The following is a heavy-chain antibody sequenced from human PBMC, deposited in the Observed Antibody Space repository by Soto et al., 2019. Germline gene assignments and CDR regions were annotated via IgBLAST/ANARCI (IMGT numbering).Heavy chain of an antibody. CDR1: GFTFTSSA. J-gene: IGHJ5*02. V-gene: IGHV1-58*01. Sequence: SVQVSCKASGFTFTSSAVQWVRQARGQRLEWKGWIVVGSGNTNYAQKFQERVTITRDMSTSTAYMELSSLRSEDTAVYYCAANRGDYYDSSGLFDPWGQGTLVTVSS. CDR2: IVVGSGNT. D-gene: IGHD3-22*01. CDR3: AANRGDYYDSSGLFDP.